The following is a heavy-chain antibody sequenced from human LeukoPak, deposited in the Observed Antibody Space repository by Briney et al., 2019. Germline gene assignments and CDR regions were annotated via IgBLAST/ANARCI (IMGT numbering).Heavy chain of an antibody. CDR3: ARVLKIAGLFGTRIYYYYGMDV. Sequence: SETLSLTCTVSGGSISSYYWSWIRQPPGKGLEWIGYIYYSGSTNYNPSLKSRVTISVDTSKNQFSLKLSSVTAADTAVYYCARVLKIAGLFGTRIYYYYGMDVWGQGTTVTVSS. CDR1: GGSISSYY. V-gene: IGHV4-59*01. J-gene: IGHJ6*02. D-gene: IGHD1-14*01. CDR2: IYYSGST.